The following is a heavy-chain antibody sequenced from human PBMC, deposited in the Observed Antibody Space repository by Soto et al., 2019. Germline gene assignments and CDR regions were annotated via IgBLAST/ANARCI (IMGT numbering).Heavy chain of an antibody. CDR3: ARDLDSSGLIDY. V-gene: IGHV3-74*01. Sequence: GGSMELSCAASGFTFSSYWMHWVRQAPGKGLVWVSRINSDGSSTSYADSVKGRFTISRDNAKNTLYLQMNSLRAEDTAVYYCARDLDSSGLIDYWGQGTLVTVSS. J-gene: IGHJ4*02. CDR1: GFTFSSYW. CDR2: INSDGSST. D-gene: IGHD6-19*01.